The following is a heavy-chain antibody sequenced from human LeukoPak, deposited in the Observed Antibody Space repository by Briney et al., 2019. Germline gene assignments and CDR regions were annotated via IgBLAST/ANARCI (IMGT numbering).Heavy chain of an antibody. CDR1: GFTFDDYA. CDR3: AKDMGGTPPSYYYGMDV. D-gene: IGHD6-19*01. J-gene: IGHJ6*02. CDR2: ISWNGGSL. Sequence: GGSLRLSCAASGFTFDDYAMHWVRQAPGKGLEWVSGISWNGGSLDYADSVKGRFTISRDNAKNSLYLQMNSLRAEDTALYYCAKDMGGTPPSYYYGMDVWAQGTTVTVSS. V-gene: IGHV3-9*01.